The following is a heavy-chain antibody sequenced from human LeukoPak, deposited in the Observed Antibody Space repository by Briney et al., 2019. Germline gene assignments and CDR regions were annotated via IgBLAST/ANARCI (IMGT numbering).Heavy chain of an antibody. V-gene: IGHV3-30*04. CDR2: ISYDGSHE. D-gene: IGHD3-9*01. CDR3: AVAMRYYDILTGYPAGNGMDV. CDR1: GFTFSSYA. J-gene: IGHJ6*02. Sequence: GGSLRLSCAVFGFTFSSYAMHWIRQAPGKGLEWVAVISYDGSHESYADSVKGRFTISRDNSKSTLFLQMNSLRAEDTAVYYCAVAMRYYDILTGYPAGNGMDVWGQGTTVTVSS.